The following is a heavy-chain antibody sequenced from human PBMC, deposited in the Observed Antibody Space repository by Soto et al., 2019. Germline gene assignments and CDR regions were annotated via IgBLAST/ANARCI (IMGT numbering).Heavy chain of an antibody. CDR1: GGSISSSNW. CDR2: IFYSGNI. CDR3: VRHAQWIIRAY. J-gene: IGHJ4*02. D-gene: IGHD5-12*01. Sequence: SETLSLTCAVSGGSISSSNWWSWVRQPPGKGLEWIGDIFYSGNIIYNPSLKSRVTLFVDTSKNQFSLKLSSVTAADTAVYYSVRHAQWIIRAYWGQGSLVTVSS. V-gene: IGHV4-4*02.